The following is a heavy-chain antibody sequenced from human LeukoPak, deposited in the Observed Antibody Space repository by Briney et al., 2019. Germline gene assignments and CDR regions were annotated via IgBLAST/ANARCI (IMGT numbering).Heavy chain of an antibody. CDR1: GFTFSTHW. J-gene: IGHJ4*02. V-gene: IGHV3-7*01. CDR3: AKDSSYGAFDY. CDR2: IKEDGSDK. D-gene: IGHD5-18*01. Sequence: GGSLRLSCAAPGFTFSTHWMSWVRQAPGKGLEWVANIKEDGSDKNYVDSVKGRFTISRDNSKNTLYLQMNSLRAEDTAVYYCAKDSSYGAFDYWGQGTLVTVSS.